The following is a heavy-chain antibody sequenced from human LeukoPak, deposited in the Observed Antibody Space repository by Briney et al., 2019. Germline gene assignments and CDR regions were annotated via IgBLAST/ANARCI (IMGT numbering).Heavy chain of an antibody. V-gene: IGHV3-20*04. CDR3: ARAYYYDSSGYYRGYYYYMDV. D-gene: IGHD3-22*01. Sequence: GGSLRLSCAASGFTFDDYGMSWVRQAPGKGLEWVSGINWNGGSTGYADSVKGRFTISRDNAKNSLYLQMNSLRAEDTALYYCARAYYYDSSGYYRGYYYYMDVWGKGTTVTVSS. J-gene: IGHJ6*03. CDR1: GFTFDDYG. CDR2: INWNGGST.